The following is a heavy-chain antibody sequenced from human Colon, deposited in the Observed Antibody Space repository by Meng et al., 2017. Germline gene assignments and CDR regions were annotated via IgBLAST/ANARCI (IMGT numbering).Heavy chain of an antibody. V-gene: IGHV4-31*03. CDR1: VGSISSVTYY. CDR3: ARYVFDSSSLYSNWFDP. D-gene: IGHD3-22*01. CDR2: IHYSGST. J-gene: IGHJ5*02. Sequence: QVQLQESGPGLVKPSQTLSLTCTVSVGSISSVTYYWGWIRQLPGNGLEWIAYIHYSGSTYYSPSLKSRVTISVDTSKNQLSLKLSSMTAADTAVYYCARYVFDSSSLYSNWFDPWGQGTLVTVSS.